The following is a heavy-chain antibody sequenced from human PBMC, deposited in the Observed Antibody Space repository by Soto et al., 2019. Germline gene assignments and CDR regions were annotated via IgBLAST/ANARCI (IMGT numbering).Heavy chain of an antibody. V-gene: IGHV4-39*01. J-gene: IGHJ5*02. D-gene: IGHD1-26*01. CDR3: ATQEVGGSYVYTFDP. CDR2: IYYSGST. Sequence: SETMSLTCTVSGGSISSSNYYWGWIRQPPGKGLEWIGSIYYSGSTYYNPSLKSRVTISVDTSKNQFSLKLSSVTAADTAVYYCATQEVGGSYVYTFDPWGQGT. CDR1: GGSISSSNYY.